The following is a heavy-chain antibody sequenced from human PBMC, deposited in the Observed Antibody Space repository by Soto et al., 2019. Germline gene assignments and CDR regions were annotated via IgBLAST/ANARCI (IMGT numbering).Heavy chain of an antibody. CDR3: AKDVVVGATTGLGDYYYYYGMDV. CDR2: ISYDGSNK. CDR1: GFTFSSYG. Sequence: PGGSLRPSCAASGFTFSSYGMHWVRQAPGKGLEWVAVISYDGSNKYYADSVKGRFTISRDNSKNTLYLQMNSLRAEDTAVYYCAKDVVVGATTGLGDYYYYYGMDVWGQGTTVTVSS. J-gene: IGHJ6*02. V-gene: IGHV3-30*18. D-gene: IGHD1-26*01.